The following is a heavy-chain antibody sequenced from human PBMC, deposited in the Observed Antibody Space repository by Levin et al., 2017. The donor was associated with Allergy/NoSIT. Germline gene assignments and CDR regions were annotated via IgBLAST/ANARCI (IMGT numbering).Heavy chain of an antibody. CDR2: ISAYNGNT. J-gene: IGHJ5*02. D-gene: IGHD6-13*01. CDR3: ARERGRPVLAAAGTTPFDP. V-gene: IGHV1-18*01. CDR1: GYTFTSYG. Sequence: ASVKVSCKASGYTFTSYGISWVRQAPGQGLEWMGWISAYNGNTNYAQKLQGRVTMTTDTSTSTAYMELRSLRSDDTAVYYCARERGRPVLAAAGTTPFDPWGQGTLVTVSS.